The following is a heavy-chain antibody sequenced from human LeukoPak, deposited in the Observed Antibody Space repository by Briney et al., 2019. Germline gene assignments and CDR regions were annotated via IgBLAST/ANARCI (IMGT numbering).Heavy chain of an antibody. Sequence: ASVKVSCKASGYTFTSYGISWVRQAPGQGLEWMGWINPSSGGTNFAQRFQGRVSMTRDTSISTAYMELSRLRSDDTAVYYCARGNPTNYGSGSYSAPDFDYWGQGTLVTVSS. CDR3: ARGNPTNYGSGSYSAPDFDY. CDR1: GYTFTSYG. CDR2: INPSSGGT. J-gene: IGHJ4*02. V-gene: IGHV1-2*02. D-gene: IGHD3-10*01.